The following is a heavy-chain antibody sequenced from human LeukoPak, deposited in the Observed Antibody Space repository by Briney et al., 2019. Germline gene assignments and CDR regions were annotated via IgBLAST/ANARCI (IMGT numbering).Heavy chain of an antibody. CDR3: AKSLEVSQAAAGTAFDY. D-gene: IGHD6-13*01. CDR1: GFTFSSYA. Sequence: GGSLRLSCAASGFTFSSYAMSWDRQAPGKGLEWVSAISGSGGSTYYADSVKGRFTISRDNSKNTLYLQMNSLRAEDTAVYYCAKSLEVSQAAAGTAFDYWGQGTLVTVSS. J-gene: IGHJ4*02. CDR2: ISGSGGST. V-gene: IGHV3-23*01.